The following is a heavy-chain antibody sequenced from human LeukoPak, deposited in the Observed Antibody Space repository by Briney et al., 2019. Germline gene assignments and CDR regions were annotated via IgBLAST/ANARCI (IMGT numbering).Heavy chain of an antibody. J-gene: IGHJ4*02. D-gene: IGHD6-13*01. CDR2: ISDSGGRT. CDR1: GFTFRSYA. Sequence: PGGSLRLSCAASGFTFRSYAMNWVRQAPGKGLEWVSGISDSGGRTDYADSVKGRFTISRDNSKNTLYLQMNSLRADDTAVYYCAKDRPTVYSSSWLHFLDSWGQGTLVTVSS. CDR3: AKDRPTVYSSSWLHFLDS. V-gene: IGHV3-23*01.